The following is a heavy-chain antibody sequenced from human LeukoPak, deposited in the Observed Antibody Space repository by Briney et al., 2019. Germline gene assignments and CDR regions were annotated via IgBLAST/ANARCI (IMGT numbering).Heavy chain of an antibody. Sequence: SETLSLTCTVSGGSISSYYWSWIRQPPGKGLEWIGYIYYSGSTNYNPSLKSRVTISVDTSKNQFSLRLSSVTAADTAVYYCARDPGYSSGWYQPIWGQGTMVTVSS. J-gene: IGHJ3*02. D-gene: IGHD6-19*01. CDR3: ARDPGYSSGWYQPI. CDR1: GGSISSYY. V-gene: IGHV4-59*01. CDR2: IYYSGST.